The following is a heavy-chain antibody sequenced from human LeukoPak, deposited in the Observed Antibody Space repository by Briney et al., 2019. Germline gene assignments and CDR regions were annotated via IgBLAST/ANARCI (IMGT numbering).Heavy chain of an antibody. Sequence: GGSLRLSCAASGFTCSDYYMSWIRQAPGKGLEWVSYISSSGSTIYYADSVKGRFTISRDNAKNSLYLQMNSLRAEDTAVYYCARVEDPYYYDSSGYSDYWGQGTLVTVSS. J-gene: IGHJ4*02. CDR3: ARVEDPYYYDSSGYSDY. V-gene: IGHV3-11*01. CDR1: GFTCSDYY. CDR2: ISSSGSTI. D-gene: IGHD3-22*01.